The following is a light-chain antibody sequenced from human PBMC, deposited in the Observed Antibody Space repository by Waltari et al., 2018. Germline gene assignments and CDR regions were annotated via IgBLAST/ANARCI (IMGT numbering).Light chain of an antibody. Sequence: EIVLTQSPGILSLSPGERATLSCRASQSVGKYLAWDQQKPGQAPRLLIYDASSRASGIPDRFSGSGSGTDFSLTISRLEPEDFAVYYCQKYVSLPATFGQGTRVEVK. CDR2: DAS. CDR3: QKYVSLPAT. J-gene: IGKJ1*01. CDR1: QSVGKY. V-gene: IGKV3-20*01.